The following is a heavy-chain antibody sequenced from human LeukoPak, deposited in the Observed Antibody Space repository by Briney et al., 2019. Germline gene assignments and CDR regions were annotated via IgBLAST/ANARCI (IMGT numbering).Heavy chain of an antibody. CDR3: ADEFGLKWLAD. J-gene: IGHJ4*02. CDR1: AYTFSAYY. D-gene: IGHD6-19*01. V-gene: IGHV1-2*02. CDR2: INPNNGGT. Sequence: ASVKVSCKASAYTFSAYYMHWVRQAPGQGLEWMGWINPNNGGTNYAQKFQGRVTMTRDTSISTAYMELSRLRSDDTAIYYCADEFGLKWLADWGQGNLVTVSS.